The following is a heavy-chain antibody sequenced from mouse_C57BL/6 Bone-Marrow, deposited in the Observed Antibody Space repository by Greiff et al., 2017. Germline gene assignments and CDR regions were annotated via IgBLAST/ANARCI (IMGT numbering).Heavy chain of an antibody. CDR2: IYPRSGNT. Sequence: QVQLQQSGAELARPGASVKLSCKASGYTFTSYGISWVKQRTGQGLEWIGEIYPRSGNTYYNEKFKGKATLTADKSSSTAYMELRSLTADDSAVYFCARWDYYGSSPYAMDYWGQGTSVTVSS. V-gene: IGHV1-81*01. CDR1: GYTFTSYG. J-gene: IGHJ4*01. CDR3: ARWDYYGSSPYAMDY. D-gene: IGHD1-1*01.